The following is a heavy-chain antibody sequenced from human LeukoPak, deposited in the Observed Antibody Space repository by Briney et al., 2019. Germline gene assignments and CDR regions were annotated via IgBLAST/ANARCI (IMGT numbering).Heavy chain of an antibody. CDR3: ARERYGSGSNYYYYYGLDV. J-gene: IGHJ6*02. V-gene: IGHV4-4*07. Sequence: SETLSLTCTVSGGSISSYYWSWIRQPAGKGLEWIGRIYTSGSTNYNPSLKSRVTMSADTSKTQFSLKLSSVTAADTAVYYCARERYGSGSNYYYYYGLDVWGQGTTVTVSS. CDR2: IYTSGST. CDR1: GGSISSYY. D-gene: IGHD3-10*01.